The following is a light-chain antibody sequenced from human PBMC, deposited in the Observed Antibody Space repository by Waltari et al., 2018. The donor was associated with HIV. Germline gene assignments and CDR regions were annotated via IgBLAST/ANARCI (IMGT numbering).Light chain of an antibody. CDR3: CSYAGSSTSHVV. CDR2: DVS. J-gene: IGLJ2*01. V-gene: IGLV2-23*02. Sequence: QSALTQPASVSGSPGQSITISCTGTSSDVGGYNYVSCYQQHPGKAPKLMIYDVSKRPSGVSNRFSGSKSGNTASLTISGLQAEDEADYYCCSYAGSSTSHVVFGGGTKLTVL. CDR1: SSDVGGYNY.